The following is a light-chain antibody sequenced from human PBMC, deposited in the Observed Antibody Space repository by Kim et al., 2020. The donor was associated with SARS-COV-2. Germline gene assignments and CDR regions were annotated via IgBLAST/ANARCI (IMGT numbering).Light chain of an antibody. CDR2: DAS. Sequence: EIVLTQSPATLSLSPGERATLSCRASHSIGNSLAWYQQKPGQAPRLLIYDASNGATDIPARFSGSGSGTDFTLTISSLEPEDFAVYFCHQRSSWPPTFGQGTQLEIK. V-gene: IGKV3-11*01. J-gene: IGKJ5*01. CDR3: HQRSSWPPT. CDR1: HSIGNS.